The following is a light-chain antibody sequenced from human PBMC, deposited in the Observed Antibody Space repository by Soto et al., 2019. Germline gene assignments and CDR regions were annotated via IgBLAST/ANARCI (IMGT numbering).Light chain of an antibody. CDR1: QSVSNN. CDR2: GAS. J-gene: IGKJ5*01. V-gene: IGKV3-15*01. CDR3: QQYNDWRIT. Sequence: EIVITQSPATLSVSPGERATLSCRASQSVSNNVAWYQQKPGQAPRLLIYGASTGATGIPARFSGGGSGTEFTLTISNLQSEDFALYYCQQYNDWRITFGQGTRLEIK.